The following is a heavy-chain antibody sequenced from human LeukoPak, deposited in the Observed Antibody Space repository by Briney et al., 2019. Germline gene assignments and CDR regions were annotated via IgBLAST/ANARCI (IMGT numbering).Heavy chain of an antibody. J-gene: IGHJ4*02. Sequence: SETLSLTCAVYGGSFSGYYWSWIRQPPGKGLEWIGEINHSGSTNYNPSLKSRVTISVDTSKTQFSLKLSSVTAADTAVYYCARDEGQLVLQSGFDYWGQGTLVTVSS. CDR3: ARDEGQLVLQSGFDY. V-gene: IGHV4-34*01. CDR1: GGSFSGYY. CDR2: INHSGST. D-gene: IGHD6-6*01.